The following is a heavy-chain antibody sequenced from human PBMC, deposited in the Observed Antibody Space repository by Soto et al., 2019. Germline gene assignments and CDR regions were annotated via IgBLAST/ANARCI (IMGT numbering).Heavy chain of an antibody. J-gene: IGHJ3*02. V-gene: IGHV1-69*13. CDR1: GGTFSSYA. Sequence: SVKVSCKASGGTFSSYAISWVRQAPGQGLEWMGGIIPIFGTANYAQKFQGRVTITADESTSTAYMELSSLRSEDTAVYYCAREFKSSSGYYYAFDIWGQGTMVTVSS. CDR2: IIPIFGTA. CDR3: AREFKSSSGYYYAFDI. D-gene: IGHD3-22*01.